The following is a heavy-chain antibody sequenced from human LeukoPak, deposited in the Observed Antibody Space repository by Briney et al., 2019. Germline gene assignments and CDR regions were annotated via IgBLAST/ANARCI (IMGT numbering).Heavy chain of an antibody. CDR2: ISGSGLNT. V-gene: IGHV3-23*01. Sequence: PGGSLRLSCAASGFTFSNNALGWVRQAPGKGLEWFSVISGSGLNTYYTDSVKGRFTISRDNSKNTLSLQMNSLRAEDAAVYYCVKDIGTVGASPFDYWGQGTLVSVSS. D-gene: IGHD1-26*01. CDR1: GFTFSNNA. J-gene: IGHJ4*02. CDR3: VKDIGTVGASPFDY.